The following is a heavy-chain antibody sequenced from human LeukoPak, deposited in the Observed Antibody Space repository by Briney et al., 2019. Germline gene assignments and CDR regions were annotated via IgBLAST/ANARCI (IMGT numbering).Heavy chain of an antibody. J-gene: IGHJ4*02. Sequence: GASVKVSCKVSGYTLTELSMHWVRQAPGKGREWMGGFDPEDGETIYAQKFQGRVTMTEDTSTDTAYMELSSLRSEDTAVYYCATVALQKELLLLPYFDYWGQGTLVTVSS. CDR2: FDPEDGET. CDR3: ATVALQKELLLLPYFDY. V-gene: IGHV1-24*01. CDR1: GYTLTELS. D-gene: IGHD1-26*01.